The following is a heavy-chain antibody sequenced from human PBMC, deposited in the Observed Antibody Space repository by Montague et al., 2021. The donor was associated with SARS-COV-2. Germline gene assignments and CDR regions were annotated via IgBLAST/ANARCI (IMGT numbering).Heavy chain of an antibody. CDR2: IYYSGST. J-gene: IGHJ5*02. CDR3: AGLSSDIGGYFWFDP. D-gene: IGHD1-26*01. Sequence: SETLSLTCTGSGGSISSSSYNWGWISQAPGKGLEWIGSIYYSGSTYYNPSLKSRVTISVDKSKNQFSLNLNSVTAADTAVYYCAGLSSDIGGYFWFDPWGQGTLVSVSS. CDR1: GGSISSSSYN. V-gene: IGHV4-39*07.